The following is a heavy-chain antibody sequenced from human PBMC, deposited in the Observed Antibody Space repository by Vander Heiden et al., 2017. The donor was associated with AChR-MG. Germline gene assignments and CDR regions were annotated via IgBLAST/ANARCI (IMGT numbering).Heavy chain of an antibody. Sequence: EVQLLESGGGLVQPGGSLRLSCAASGFPFSSYAMSWVRQAPGKGLEWVSAISGSGGSTYYADSVKGRVTISRDNSKNTLYLQMNSLRAEDTAVYYCAKDDVGWERLGLLVFDIWGQGTMVTVSS. CDR1: GFPFSSYA. CDR3: AKDDVGWERLGLLVFDI. J-gene: IGHJ3*02. V-gene: IGHV3-23*01. CDR2: ISGSGGST. D-gene: IGHD1-26*01.